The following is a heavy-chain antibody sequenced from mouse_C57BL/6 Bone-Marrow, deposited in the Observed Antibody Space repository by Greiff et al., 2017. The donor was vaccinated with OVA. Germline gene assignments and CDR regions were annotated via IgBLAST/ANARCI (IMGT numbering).Heavy chain of an antibody. CDR1: GFSLTSYG. Sequence: VKLMESGPGLVAPSQSLSITCTVSGFSLTSYGVHWVRQPPGKGLEWLVVIWSDGSTTYNSALKSSLSISKDNSKSQVFLKMNSLQTDDTAMYYCARNSPYYYGSSYEEAMDYWGQGTSVTVSS. V-gene: IGHV2-6*03. CDR3: ARNSPYYYGSSYEEAMDY. D-gene: IGHD1-1*01. J-gene: IGHJ4*01. CDR2: IWSDGST.